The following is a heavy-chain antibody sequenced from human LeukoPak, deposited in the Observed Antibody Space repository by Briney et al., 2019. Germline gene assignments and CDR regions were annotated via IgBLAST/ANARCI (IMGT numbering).Heavy chain of an antibody. CDR3: ARVPQELGIWFDP. V-gene: IGHV4-39*01. CDR2: MYYSGST. Sequence: PSETLSLTCTVSGGSTSSSGYYWGWIRQPPAKGLEWIGVMYYSGSTSYNASLKSRVTISVDTSKNQFSLKLSSVTAADTAVYYCARVPQELGIWFDPWGQGTLVTVSS. CDR1: GGSTSSSGYY. D-gene: IGHD7-27*01. J-gene: IGHJ5*02.